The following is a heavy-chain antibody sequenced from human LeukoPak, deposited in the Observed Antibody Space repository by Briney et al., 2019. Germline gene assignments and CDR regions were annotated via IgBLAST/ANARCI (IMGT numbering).Heavy chain of an antibody. J-gene: IGHJ6*02. CDR2: INSDGSST. Sequence: GGSLRLSCAASGFTFSSYWMHWVRQAPGKGLVWVSRINSDGSSTSYADSVKGRFTISRDNAKNTLYLQMNSLRAEDTAVYYCARGIMNYYYAMDVWGQGTTVTVSS. V-gene: IGHV3-74*01. D-gene: IGHD3-16*01. CDR3: ARGIMNYYYAMDV. CDR1: GFTFSSYW.